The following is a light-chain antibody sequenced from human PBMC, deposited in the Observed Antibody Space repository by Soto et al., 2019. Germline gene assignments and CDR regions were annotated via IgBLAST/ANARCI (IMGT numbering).Light chain of an antibody. J-gene: IGKJ1*01. Sequence: DIQMTQSPSSLSASVGDRVTITCRASQSISSYLNWYQQKPGKAPKLLIYAASSLQSGDPSRFSGSGSGTDFTLTISSLQPEDFATYYCQQSYSTPPERTFGQGTKVEIK. CDR2: AAS. CDR3: QQSYSTPPERT. CDR1: QSISSY. V-gene: IGKV1-39*01.